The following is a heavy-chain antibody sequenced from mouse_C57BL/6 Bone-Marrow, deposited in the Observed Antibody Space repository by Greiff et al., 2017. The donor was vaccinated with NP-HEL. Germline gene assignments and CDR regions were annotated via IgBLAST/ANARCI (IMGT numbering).Heavy chain of an antibody. Sequence: QVQLQQPGAELVKPGASVKMSCKASGYTFTSYWITWVKQRPGQGLEWIGDISPGSGSTNYNEKFKSKATLTVDTSSSTAYMQLSSLTSEDSAVYYCARGGPNWAWFAYWGQGTLVTVSA. J-gene: IGHJ3*01. D-gene: IGHD4-1*01. CDR3: ARGGPNWAWFAY. CDR1: GYTFTSYW. CDR2: ISPGSGST. V-gene: IGHV1-55*01.